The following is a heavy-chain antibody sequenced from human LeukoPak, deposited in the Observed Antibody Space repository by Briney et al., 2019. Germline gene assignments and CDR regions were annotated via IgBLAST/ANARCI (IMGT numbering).Heavy chain of an antibody. J-gene: IGHJ6*02. Sequence: SVKVSCKASGGTFISYAISWVRQAPGQGLEWMGGIIPIFGTANYAQKFQGRVTITADESTSTAYMELSSLRSEDTAVYYCARDHCSSTSCYYYYYGMDVWGQGTTVTVSS. CDR2: IIPIFGTA. CDR3: ARDHCSSTSCYYYYYGMDV. V-gene: IGHV1-69*13. CDR1: GGTFISYA. D-gene: IGHD2-2*01.